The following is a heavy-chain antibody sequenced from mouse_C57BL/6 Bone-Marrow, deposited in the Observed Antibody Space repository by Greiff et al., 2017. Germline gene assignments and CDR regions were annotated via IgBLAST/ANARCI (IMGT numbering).Heavy chain of an antibody. CDR1: GFNIKNTY. CDR3: ATTVVPYYFDY. Sequence: VQLQQSVAELVRPGASVKLSCTASGFNIKNTYMHWVKQRPEQGLEWIGRIDPANGNAKYAPKLKGKATKTADTSSNTAYLQLISLTSEDTAIYYCATTVVPYYFDYWGQGTPLAVSS. D-gene: IGHD1-1*01. J-gene: IGHJ2*01. V-gene: IGHV14-3*01. CDR2: IDPANGNA.